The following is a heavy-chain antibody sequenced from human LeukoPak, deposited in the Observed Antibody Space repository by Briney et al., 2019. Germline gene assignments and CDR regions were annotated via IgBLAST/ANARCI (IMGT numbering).Heavy chain of an antibody. CDR1: GYTFASYD. Sequence: ASVKVSCKASGYTFASYDISWVRQAPGQGLEWMGWISSYNGNTNYAQKLQGRVSMTTDTSTSTAYLELMSPRSGDTAVYYCASGGGIDYWGQGTLVTVSS. CDR3: ASGGGIDY. CDR2: ISSYNGNT. D-gene: IGHD1-26*01. V-gene: IGHV1-18*01. J-gene: IGHJ4*02.